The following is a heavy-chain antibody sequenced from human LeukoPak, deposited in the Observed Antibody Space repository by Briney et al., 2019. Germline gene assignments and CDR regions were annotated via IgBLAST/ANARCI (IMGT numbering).Heavy chain of an antibody. D-gene: IGHD3-10*01. CDR2: INPNSGGT. V-gene: IGHV1-2*02. CDR3: ARDAPRGDVDY. CDR1: GYTFTDYY. J-gene: IGHJ4*02. Sequence: GASVKVSCKASGYTFTDYYMDWVRQAPGQGLEWMGWINPNSGGTNYAQQFQGRVTMSRDTSNSTAYMELSRLRSDDTAVYYCARDAPRGDVDYWGQGTLVTVSS.